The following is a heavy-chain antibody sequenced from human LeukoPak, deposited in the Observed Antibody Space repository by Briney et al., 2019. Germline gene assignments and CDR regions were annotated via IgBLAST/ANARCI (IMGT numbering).Heavy chain of an antibody. CDR3: ARDRADYDFWSGHPAFFDY. D-gene: IGHD3-3*01. CDR1: GGSISSYY. J-gene: IGHJ4*02. CDR2: ISYSGNT. V-gene: IGHV4-59*12. Sequence: SETLSLTCTVSGGSISSYYWSWIRQPPGKGLEWIGYISYSGNTNYNPSLKSRVTMSVDTSKNQFSLKLSSVTAADTAVYYCARDRADYDFWSGHPAFFDYWGQGTLVTVSS.